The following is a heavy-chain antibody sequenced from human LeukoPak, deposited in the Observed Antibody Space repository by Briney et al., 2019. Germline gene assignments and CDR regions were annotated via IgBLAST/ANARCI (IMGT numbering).Heavy chain of an antibody. V-gene: IGHV4-61*02. CDR1: GGSISSGSYY. CDR2: IYTSGST. D-gene: IGHD1-26*01. J-gene: IGHJ5*02. CDR3: ARDTWVGATGLDYNWFDP. Sequence: PSQTLPLTCTVSGGSISSGSYYWSWIRQPAGKGLEWIGRIYTSGSTNYNPSLTSRVTISVDTSKNQFSLKLSSVTAADTAVYYCARDTWVGATGLDYNWFDPWGQGTLVTVSS.